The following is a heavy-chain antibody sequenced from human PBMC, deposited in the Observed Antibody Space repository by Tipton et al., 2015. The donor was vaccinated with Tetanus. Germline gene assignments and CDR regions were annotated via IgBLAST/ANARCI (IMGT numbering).Heavy chain of an antibody. V-gene: IGHV3-7*03. CDR2: IQPDGSEG. D-gene: IGHD1-14*01. J-gene: IGHJ6*04. CDR1: GFIFSDHW. Sequence: GSLRLSCAASGFIFSDHWMTWVRQAPGKGLEWVASIQPDGSEGHFVDSVKGRFTISRDNTKNSLYLQLNSLRADDTAIYYCAKEALGVLNLWGKGTTVIVSS. CDR3: AKEALGVLNL.